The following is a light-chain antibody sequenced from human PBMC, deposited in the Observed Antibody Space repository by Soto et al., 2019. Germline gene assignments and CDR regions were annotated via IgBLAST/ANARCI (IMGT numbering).Light chain of an antibody. Sequence: QSVLTQPSSVSGAAGQGVTISCTGSSSNIGAGYDVHWYQQLPGTAPKLLIYRNNQRPSGVPDRFSGSKSGTSASLAISGLRSDDEADYFCATWDDSLNGFYVFGTGTKVTVL. CDR3: ATWDDSLNGFYV. J-gene: IGLJ1*01. CDR1: SSNIGAGYD. V-gene: IGLV1-47*01. CDR2: RNN.